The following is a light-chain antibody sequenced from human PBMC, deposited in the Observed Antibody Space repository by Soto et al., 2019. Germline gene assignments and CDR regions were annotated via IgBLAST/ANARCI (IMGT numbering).Light chain of an antibody. CDR3: ATWDNSLSAWV. J-gene: IGLJ3*02. Sequence: QSVLTQPPSVSAAPGQKVTISCSGSSSNIGNNYVSWYQQLPGTAPKLLIYENNKRPSGIPDRFSGSKSATSATLGITGLQTGDEADYYCATWDNSLSAWVLGGGTQLTVL. V-gene: IGLV1-51*02. CDR1: SSNIGNNY. CDR2: ENN.